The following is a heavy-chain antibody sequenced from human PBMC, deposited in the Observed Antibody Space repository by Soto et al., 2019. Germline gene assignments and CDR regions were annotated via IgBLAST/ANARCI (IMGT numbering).Heavy chain of an antibody. J-gene: IGHJ3*02. Sequence: SETLSLTCTVSGGSISSGGYYWSWIRQHPGKGLEWIGYIYYSGSTYYNPSLKSRVTISVDTSKNHFSLKLSSVTAADTAVYYCARGDSSGYSEGGFDIWGQGTMVTVSS. CDR2: IYYSGST. V-gene: IGHV4-31*03. CDR1: GGSISSGGYY. D-gene: IGHD3-22*01. CDR3: ARGDSSGYSEGGFDI.